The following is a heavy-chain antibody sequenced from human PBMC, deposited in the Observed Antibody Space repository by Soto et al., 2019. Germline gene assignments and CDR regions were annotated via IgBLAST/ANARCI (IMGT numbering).Heavy chain of an antibody. D-gene: IGHD6-13*01. CDR3: ARGAAAGTRKFYYYYYGMDV. CDR1: GFSFSSYW. V-gene: IGHV3-7*04. CDR2: IKQDGSEK. J-gene: IGHJ6*02. Sequence: EVQLVESGGGLVQPGGSLRLSCAASGFSFSSYWMNWVRQAPGKGLEWVATIKQDGSEKYYVDSVKGRFTISRDNAKNSLYLHMNSLRAEDTAVYYCARGAAAGTRKFYYYYYGMDVWGQGTKVTISS.